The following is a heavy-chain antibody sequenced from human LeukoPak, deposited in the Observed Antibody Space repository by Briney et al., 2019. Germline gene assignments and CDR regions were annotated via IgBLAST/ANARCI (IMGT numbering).Heavy chain of an antibody. D-gene: IGHD3-22*01. CDR1: GSTFSSYS. CDR3: ARSRHSYDSSGFPHY. J-gene: IGHJ4*02. CDR2: ISSSSSYI. V-gene: IGHV3-21*04. Sequence: GGSLRLSCAASGSTFSSYSMNWVRQAPGKGLEWVSSISSSSSYIYYADSVKGRFTISRDNAKNSLYLQMNSLRAEDTALYYCARSRHSYDSSGFPHYWGQGTLVTVSS.